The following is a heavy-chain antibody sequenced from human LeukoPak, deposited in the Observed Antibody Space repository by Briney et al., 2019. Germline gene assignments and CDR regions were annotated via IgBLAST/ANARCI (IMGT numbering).Heavy chain of an antibody. Sequence: PSETLSLTCTVSGGSISNYYWSWIRQPPGKGLEWIGYIYYSGSTNYNPSLKSRVTISVDTSKNQVSLKLSSVTAADTAVYYCARGTGWFAYWGQGTLVTVSS. CDR1: GGSISNYY. V-gene: IGHV4-59*01. D-gene: IGHD1-1*01. CDR2: IYYSGST. CDR3: ARGTGWFAY. J-gene: IGHJ5*01.